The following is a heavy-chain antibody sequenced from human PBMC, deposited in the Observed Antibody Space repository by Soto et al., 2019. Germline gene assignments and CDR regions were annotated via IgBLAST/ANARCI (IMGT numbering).Heavy chain of an antibody. D-gene: IGHD3-16*02. CDR3: AKDPAPDYDYIWGSYRSTYFDY. Sequence: GGSLRPSCAASGFTFSSYAMSWVRQAPGKGLEWVSAISGSGGSTYYADSVKGRFTISRDNSKNTLYLQMNSLRAEDTAVYYCAKDPAPDYDYIWGSYRSTYFDYWGQGTLVTVSS. CDR1: GFTFSSYA. J-gene: IGHJ4*02. V-gene: IGHV3-23*01. CDR2: ISGSGGST.